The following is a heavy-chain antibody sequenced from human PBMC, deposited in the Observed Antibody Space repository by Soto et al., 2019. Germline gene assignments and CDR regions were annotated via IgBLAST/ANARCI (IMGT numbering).Heavy chain of an antibody. J-gene: IGHJ4*02. V-gene: IGHV3-21*01. D-gene: IGHD6-13*01. CDR2: ISSSSSYI. CDR1: GFTFSSYS. Sequence: GGSLRLSCAASGFTFSSYSMNWVRQAPGKGLEWVSSISSSSSYIYYADSVKGRFTISRDNAKNSLYLQMNSLRAEDTAVYYCAVISSSWSPENFDYWGQETLVTVSS. CDR3: AVISSSWSPENFDY.